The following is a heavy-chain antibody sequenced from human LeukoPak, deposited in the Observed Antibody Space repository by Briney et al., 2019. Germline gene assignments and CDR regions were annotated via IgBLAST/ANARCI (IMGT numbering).Heavy chain of an antibody. CDR2: VSSSGSTI. Sequence: GGSLRLSCAASGFTFSSYEMNWVRQAPGKGLEWVSYVSSSGSTIYYADSVKGRFTISRDNAKNSLYLQMNSLRAEDTAVYYCARDPYYGDYVVWGQGTLVTVSS. J-gene: IGHJ4*02. CDR3: ARDPYYGDYVV. V-gene: IGHV3-48*03. CDR1: GFTFSSYE. D-gene: IGHD4-17*01.